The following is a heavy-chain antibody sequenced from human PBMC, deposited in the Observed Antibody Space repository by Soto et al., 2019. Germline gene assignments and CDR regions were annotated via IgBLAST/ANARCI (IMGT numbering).Heavy chain of an antibody. CDR1: GYTFTGYY. CDR2: INPNSGGT. J-gene: IGHJ4*02. CDR3: ARVLPFSSGFDY. V-gene: IGHV1-2*02. Sequence: ASVKVSCKASGYTFTGYYMHWVRQAPGQGLEWMGWINPNSGGTNYAQKFQGRVTMTRDTSISTAYMELSRLRSDDTAVYYCARVLPFSSGFDYWGQGTLVTVSS. D-gene: IGHD1-26*01.